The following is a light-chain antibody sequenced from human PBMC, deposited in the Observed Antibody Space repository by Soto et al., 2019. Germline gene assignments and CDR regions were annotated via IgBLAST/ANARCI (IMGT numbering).Light chain of an antibody. CDR2: GAS. CDR3: HQYGSSPLT. V-gene: IGKV3-20*01. Sequence: EIVLTQSPGTLSLSPGERATLSCRAGQSVTSSYLAWYQQKPGQAPRLLIYGASSRATGIPDRFSGSGSGKDFTLTISRLEPEDFAMYYCHQYGSSPLTFGGGTKVEIK. CDR1: QSVTSSY. J-gene: IGKJ4*01.